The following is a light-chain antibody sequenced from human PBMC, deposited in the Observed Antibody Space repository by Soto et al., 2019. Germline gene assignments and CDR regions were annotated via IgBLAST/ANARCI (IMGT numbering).Light chain of an antibody. CDR3: CSFAGSYSYV. CDR2: DVA. V-gene: IGLV2-11*01. CDR1: SSDVGTYNF. Sequence: QSALTQPRSVSGSPGQSVTISCTGTSSDVGTYNFVSWHQQHPGKAPKLMIYDVAKRPSGVPDRFSGSKSGNTASLTISGLQAEDEADYYCCSFAGSYSYVFGTGTKVTVL. J-gene: IGLJ1*01.